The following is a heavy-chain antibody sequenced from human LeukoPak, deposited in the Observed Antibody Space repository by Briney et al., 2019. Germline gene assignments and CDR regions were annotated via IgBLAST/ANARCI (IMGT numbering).Heavy chain of an antibody. Sequence: PGGSLRLSCAASGFTFSSYGMHWVRQAPGKGLEWVAVISYDGSNKYYADSVKGRFTISRDNSKNTLYLQMNSLRAEDTAVYYCAKPVPREWLVFDYWGQGTLVTVSS. D-gene: IGHD6-19*01. V-gene: IGHV3-30*18. CDR3: AKPVPREWLVFDY. CDR2: ISYDGSNK. J-gene: IGHJ4*02. CDR1: GFTFSSYG.